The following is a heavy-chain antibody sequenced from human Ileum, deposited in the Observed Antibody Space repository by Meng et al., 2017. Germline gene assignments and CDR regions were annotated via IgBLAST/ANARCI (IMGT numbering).Heavy chain of an antibody. J-gene: IGHJ5*02. CDR3: APEDWFDP. CDR2: ISGSGGST. V-gene: IGHV3-23*04. Sequence: VHLVGAGGGLVRTGGSVNLSCNALWFRFSGCAMHWVRQACGKGVEWVSAISGSGGSTYYAVYVKGRFNISRDNSKNTLYLQMNSLRAEDTAVYYCAPEDWFDPWGQGTLVTVSS. CDR1: WFRFSGCA.